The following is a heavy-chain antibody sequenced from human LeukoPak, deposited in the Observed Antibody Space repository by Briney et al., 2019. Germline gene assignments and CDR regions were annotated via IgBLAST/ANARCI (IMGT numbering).Heavy chain of an antibody. CDR3: ARDGPIVVVVAATDDAFDI. D-gene: IGHD2-15*01. CDR2: ITPILGIA. V-gene: IGHV1-69*04. Sequence: EASVKVSCKASGGTFSSYAISWVRQAPGQGLEWMGRITPILGIANYAQKFQGRVTITADKSTSTAYMELSSLRSEDTAVYYCARDGPIVVVVAATDDAFDIWGQGTMVTVSS. J-gene: IGHJ3*02. CDR1: GGTFSSYA.